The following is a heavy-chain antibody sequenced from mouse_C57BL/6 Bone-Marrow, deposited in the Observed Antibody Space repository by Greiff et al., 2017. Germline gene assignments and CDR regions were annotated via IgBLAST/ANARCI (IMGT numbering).Heavy chain of an antibody. Sequence: QVQLQQSGAELARPGASVKMSCKASGYTFTSYTMHWVKQRPGQGLEWIGYINPSSGYTKYNQKFKDKATLTADKSSSTAYMQLSSLTSEDSAVYYCAREGVGLRAWFAYWGQGTLVTVSA. CDR2: INPSSGYT. V-gene: IGHV1-4*01. D-gene: IGHD2-4*01. CDR1: GYTFTSYT. CDR3: AREGVGLRAWFAY. J-gene: IGHJ3*01.